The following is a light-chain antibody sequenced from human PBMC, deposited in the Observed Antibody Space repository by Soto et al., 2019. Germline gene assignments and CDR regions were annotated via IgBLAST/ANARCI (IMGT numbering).Light chain of an antibody. V-gene: IGLV2-18*02. CDR3: SSYTSSSTYV. Sequence: QSVLTQPPSVSGSPGQSVTISCTGTSSDVGSYNRVSWYKQPPGAAPKLVMYEVIHRPSGVPDRFSGSKSGNTASLTISGLQSEDEADFYCSSYTSSSTYVFGTGTKLTVL. CDR1: SSDVGSYNR. CDR2: EVI. J-gene: IGLJ1*01.